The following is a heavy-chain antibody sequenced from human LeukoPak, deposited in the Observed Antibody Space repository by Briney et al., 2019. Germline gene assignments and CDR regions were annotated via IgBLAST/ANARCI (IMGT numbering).Heavy chain of an antibody. Sequence: ASVKVSCKASGYTFTSYGISWVRQAPGQGLEWMGWISAYNGNTNYAQKLQGRVTMTTDTSTSTAYMELRSLRSDDTAVYYCARDLPVPIVGYSSGWHFDDWGQGTLVTVSS. CDR3: ARDLPVPIVGYSSGWHFDD. J-gene: IGHJ4*02. CDR2: ISAYNGNT. D-gene: IGHD6-19*01. V-gene: IGHV1-18*04. CDR1: GYTFTSYG.